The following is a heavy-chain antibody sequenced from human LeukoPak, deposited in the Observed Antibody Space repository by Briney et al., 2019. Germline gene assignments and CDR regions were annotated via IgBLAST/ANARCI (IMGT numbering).Heavy chain of an antibody. CDR3: ARAGYSSYYYYYMDV. V-gene: IGHV4-59*01. D-gene: IGHD5-18*01. CDR1: GGSFSGYY. Sequence: SETLSLTCAVYGGSFSGYYWSWIRQPPGKGLEWIGYIYYSGSTNYNPSLKSRVTISVDTSKNQFSLKLSSVTAADTAVYYCARAGYSSYYYYYMDVWGKGTTVTVSS. J-gene: IGHJ6*03. CDR2: IYYSGST.